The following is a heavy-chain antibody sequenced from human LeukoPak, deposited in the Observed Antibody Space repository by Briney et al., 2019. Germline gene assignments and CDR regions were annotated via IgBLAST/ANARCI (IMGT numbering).Heavy chain of an antibody. V-gene: IGHV1-2*02. CDR2: INPNSGGT. CDR3: AFYCSSTSCYSPNSFDI. D-gene: IGHD2-2*02. CDR1: GYTFTGYY. Sequence: ASVKVSCKASGYTFTGYYMHWVRQAPGQGLEWMGWINPNSGGTNYAQKFQGRVTMTRDTSISTAYMELSRLRSDDTAVYYCAFYCSSTSCYSPNSFDIWGKGTMVTVSS. J-gene: IGHJ3*02.